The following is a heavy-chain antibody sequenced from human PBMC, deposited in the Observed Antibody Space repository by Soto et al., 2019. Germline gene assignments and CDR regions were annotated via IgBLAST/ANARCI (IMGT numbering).Heavy chain of an antibody. Sequence: GGSLRLSCTASGFTFSSYNMNWVRQAPGKGLEWVSSISSSSNYIYYADSMKGRFTISRDNAKNSLYLQMNSLRAEDTAVYYCARENAYGDNNSFDDWGQGIRVTVAS. CDR3: ARENAYGDNNSFDD. CDR1: GFTFSSYN. V-gene: IGHV3-21*01. CDR2: ISSSSNYI. D-gene: IGHD4-17*01. J-gene: IGHJ4*02.